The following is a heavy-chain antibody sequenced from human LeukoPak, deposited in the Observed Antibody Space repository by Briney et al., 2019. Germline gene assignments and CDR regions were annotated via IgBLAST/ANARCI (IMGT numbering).Heavy chain of an antibody. CDR1: GGTFSSYA. D-gene: IGHD2-2*02. Sequence: AASVKVSCKASGGTFSSYAISWVRQAPGQGLEWMGGIIPILGIANYAQKFQGRVTITADKSTSTAYMELSSLRSEDTAVYYCARESYCSSTSCYKRRNWFDPWGQGTLVTVSS. J-gene: IGHJ5*02. CDR3: ARESYCSSTSCYKRRNWFDP. V-gene: IGHV1-69*10. CDR2: IIPILGIA.